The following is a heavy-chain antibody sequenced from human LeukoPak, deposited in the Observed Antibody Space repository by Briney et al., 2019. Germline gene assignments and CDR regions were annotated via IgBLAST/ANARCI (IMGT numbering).Heavy chain of an antibody. V-gene: IGHV4-4*09. Sequence: SETLSLTCTVSGASISSYYWSWIRQPPGKGLEWIGYIYTSGSTHYNPSLRSRVTISVDTSKNQFSLRLTSVTAADTAVYYCARQVGWLDPWGQGTLATVSS. CDR1: GASISSYY. J-gene: IGHJ5*02. CDR2: IYTSGST. CDR3: ARQVGWLDP. D-gene: IGHD1-26*01.